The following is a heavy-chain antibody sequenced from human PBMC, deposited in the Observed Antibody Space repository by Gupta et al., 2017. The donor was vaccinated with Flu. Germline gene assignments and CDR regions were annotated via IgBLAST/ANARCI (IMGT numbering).Heavy chain of an antibody. Sequence: EVQLLESGGGLVQPGGSLRLSCAASGSPFTSYAISWVRQAPGKGLEWVSAISGSGGSTYYADSVKGRFTISRDNSKNTLYLQMNSLRAEDTAVYYCAKDRRELLMYYFDYWGQGTLVTVSS. V-gene: IGHV3-23*01. J-gene: IGHJ4*02. D-gene: IGHD1-26*01. CDR1: GSPFTSYA. CDR2: ISGSGGST. CDR3: AKDRRELLMYYFDY.